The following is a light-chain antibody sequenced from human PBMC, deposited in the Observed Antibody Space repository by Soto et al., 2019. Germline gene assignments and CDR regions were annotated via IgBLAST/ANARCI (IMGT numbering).Light chain of an antibody. CDR1: QSISSW. J-gene: IGKJ1*01. CDR2: KAS. Sequence: DIQMTQSPSTLSASVGDKFTITCRASQSISSWLAWYQQKPGKAPKLLIYKASSLESGVPSRFSGSGSGTEFTLTIRSLQPDDFATYYCHQYNTYLWTFGQGTTGDIK. CDR3: HQYNTYLWT. V-gene: IGKV1-5*03.